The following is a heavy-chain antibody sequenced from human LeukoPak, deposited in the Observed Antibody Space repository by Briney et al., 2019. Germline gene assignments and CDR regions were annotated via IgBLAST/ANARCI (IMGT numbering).Heavy chain of an antibody. Sequence: GASVTVSCKASGGTFSSYAISWVRQAPGQGLEWMGGIIPIFGTANYAQKFQGRVTITTDESTSTAYMELSSLRSEDTAVYYCARVHLELIWFDPWGQGTLVTVSS. CDR3: ARVHLELIWFDP. V-gene: IGHV1-69*05. D-gene: IGHD1-7*01. J-gene: IGHJ5*02. CDR1: GGTFSSYA. CDR2: IIPIFGTA.